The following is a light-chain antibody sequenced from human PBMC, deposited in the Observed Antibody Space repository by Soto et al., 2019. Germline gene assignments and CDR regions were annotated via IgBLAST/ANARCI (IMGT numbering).Light chain of an antibody. CDR2: KAS. CDR3: QQYNVHSPWT. J-gene: IGKJ1*01. CDR1: QSVSTW. V-gene: IGKV1-5*03. Sequence: DIQMTQSPSTLSASVGDRVTITCRASQSVSTWLVWYQQKPGKAPHLLIFKASTLESGVPSRFSGSGSGTEFTLTITSLQPDDFATYYCQQYNVHSPWTFGQGTKVEIK.